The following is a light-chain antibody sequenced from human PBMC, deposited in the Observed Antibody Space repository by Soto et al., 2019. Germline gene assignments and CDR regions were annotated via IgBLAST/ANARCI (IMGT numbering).Light chain of an antibody. CDR3: HQYNNWPPIT. V-gene: IGKV3-15*01. Sequence: EIVMTQSPASLSVSPGERVTLSCRASQSMRSDLAWYQHKPGQAPRLLMYGASTRATGTPARFSGSGSGTESTLTISSLQSEDFAVYFCHQYNNWPPITFGQGTRLEIK. CDR1: QSMRSD. CDR2: GAS. J-gene: IGKJ5*01.